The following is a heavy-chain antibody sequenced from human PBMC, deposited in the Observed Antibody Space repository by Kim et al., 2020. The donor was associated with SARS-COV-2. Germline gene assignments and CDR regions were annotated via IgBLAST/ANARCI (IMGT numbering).Heavy chain of an antibody. Sequence: GGSLRLSCAASEFIRSTDSMHWVRQAPGKGLEWVSSISYDSHYIFYADSVKGRLTISRDNAKKSLYLQMNSLRAEDTAVYYCASGPIGGDMEVWGQGTKVTVSS. CDR3: ASGPIGGDMEV. CDR2: ISYDSHYI. V-gene: IGHV3-21*01. CDR1: EFIRSTDS. J-gene: IGHJ6*02.